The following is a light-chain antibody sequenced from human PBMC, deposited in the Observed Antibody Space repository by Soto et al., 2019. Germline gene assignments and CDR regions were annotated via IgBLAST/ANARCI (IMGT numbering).Light chain of an antibody. V-gene: IGKV1-9*01. CDR3: QQLYRYPIT. Sequence: DIQLTQSPSFLSASVGDRVTITCRASQGIASYLAWYQQKPGKAPKLLIYAASTLQSGVPSRFSGSGSETKFTLTIGSLQPEDAATYYCQQLYRYPITFGQGTRLEI. CDR2: AAS. CDR1: QGIASY. J-gene: IGKJ5*01.